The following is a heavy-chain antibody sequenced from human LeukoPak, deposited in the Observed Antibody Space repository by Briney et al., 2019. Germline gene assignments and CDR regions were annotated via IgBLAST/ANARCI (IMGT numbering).Heavy chain of an antibody. CDR3: EKHGGSSWSYCHFHY. J-gene: IGHJ4*02. CDR1: GFTFSSHA. CDR2: TSGSGGST. Sequence: HGGSLRLSCAAPGFTFSSHAMRSGRPAPGRGLWRVSSTSGSGGSTYYGDPVKGRFTISRDNSKDTLFLQMKRLRAEDKAVYYCEKHGGSSWSYCHFHYWGQGTLVTVSS. D-gene: IGHD3-10*01. V-gene: IGHV3-23*01.